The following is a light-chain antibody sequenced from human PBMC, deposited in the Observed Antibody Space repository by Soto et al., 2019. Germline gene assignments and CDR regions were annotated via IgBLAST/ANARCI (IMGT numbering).Light chain of an antibody. J-gene: IGLJ2*01. V-gene: IGLV2-18*02. CDR2: EVS. CDR3: SSFTSSNTLI. Sequence: QSALTQPPSVSGSPGQSVTISCTGTSSDDGSYNRVSWYQQPPGTAPKLMISEVSYRPSGVPDRFSGSKSGNTASLTISGLPAEYEADYYCSSFTSSNTLIFGGGTKLTVL. CDR1: SSDDGSYNR.